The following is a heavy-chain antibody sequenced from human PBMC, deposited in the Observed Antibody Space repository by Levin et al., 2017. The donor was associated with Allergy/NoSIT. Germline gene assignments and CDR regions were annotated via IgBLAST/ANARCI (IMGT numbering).Heavy chain of an antibody. V-gene: IGHV4-34*01. J-gene: IGHJ4*02. D-gene: IGHD6-13*01. CDR3: ASSRPLAAAGPYTLDY. Sequence: SETLSLTCAVYGGSFSGYYWSWIRQPPGKGLEWIGEINHSGSTNYNPSLKSRVTISVDTSKNQFSLKLSSVTAADTAVYYCASSRPLAAAGPYTLDYWGQGTLVTVSS. CDR2: INHSGST. CDR1: GGSFSGYY.